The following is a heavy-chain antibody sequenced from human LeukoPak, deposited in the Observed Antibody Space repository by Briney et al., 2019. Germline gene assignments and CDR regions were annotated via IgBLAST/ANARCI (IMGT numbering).Heavy chain of an antibody. Sequence: SETLSLTCTVSGGSISSGSYYWSWIRQPAGKGLEWIGRIYTSGSTNYNPSLKSRVTISVDTSKNQFSLKLSSVTAADTAVYYCARDLSWGNYVWFDPWGQGTLVTVSS. J-gene: IGHJ5*02. V-gene: IGHV4-61*02. CDR1: GGSISSGSYY. CDR2: IYTSGST. CDR3: ARDLSWGNYVWFDP. D-gene: IGHD1-7*01.